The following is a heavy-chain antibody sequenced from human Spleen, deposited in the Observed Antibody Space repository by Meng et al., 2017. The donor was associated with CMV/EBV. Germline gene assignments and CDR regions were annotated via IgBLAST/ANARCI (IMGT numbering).Heavy chain of an antibody. J-gene: IGHJ5*02. CDR1: GDTFSTYA. Sequence: SVKVSCKASGDTFSTYAISWVRQAPGQAPEWVGGIVPSLGVANSAPKFQGRVTIAADKSTNTAFVELSGLTSDDAAVYYCARGPFSPPGWFDPWGQGTLVTVSS. CDR3: ARGPFSPPGWFDP. CDR2: IVPSLGVA. V-gene: IGHV1-69*10.